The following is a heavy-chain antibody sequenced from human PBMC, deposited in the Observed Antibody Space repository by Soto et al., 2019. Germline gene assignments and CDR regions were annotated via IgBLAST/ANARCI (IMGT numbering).Heavy chain of an antibody. J-gene: IGHJ4*02. CDR1: GFSFRNYA. CDR3: AREGGYSGSSFDY. Sequence: GGSLRLSCAASGFSFRNYAMSWVRQAPGKGLEWISTLTGSSSNIYYADSVKGRFAISRDNAKNSLYLQMNSLRAEDTAVYYCAREGGYSGSSFDYWGQGTLVTVSS. CDR2: LTGSSSNI. V-gene: IGHV3-21*01. D-gene: IGHD1-26*01.